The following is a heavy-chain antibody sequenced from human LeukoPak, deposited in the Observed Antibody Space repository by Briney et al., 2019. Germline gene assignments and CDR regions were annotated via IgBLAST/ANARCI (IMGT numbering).Heavy chain of an antibody. V-gene: IGHV4-34*01. D-gene: IGHD3-10*01. CDR2: INHSGST. J-gene: IGHJ4*02. CDR1: GGSFSGYY. CDR3: ARASHRSYTRYVLLWFGESSY. Sequence: PSETLSLTCAVYGGSFSGYYWSWIRQPPGKGLEWIGEINHSGSTNYNPSLKSRVTISVDTSKNQFSLKLSSVTAADTAVYYCARASHRSYTRYVLLWFGESSYWGQGTLVTVSS.